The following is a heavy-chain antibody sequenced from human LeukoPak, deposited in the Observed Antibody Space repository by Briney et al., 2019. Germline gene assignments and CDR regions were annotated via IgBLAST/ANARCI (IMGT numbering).Heavy chain of an antibody. J-gene: IGHJ5*02. D-gene: IGHD3-10*01. CDR1: GGSISSSSYY. V-gene: IGHV4-39*07. Sequence: PSETLSLTCTVSGGSISSSSYYWGWIRQPPGKGLEWIGSIYYSGSTYYNPSLKSRVTMSVDTSKNQFSLKLSSVTAADTAVYYCARQITMVRGVMRYNWFDPWGQGTLVTVSS. CDR3: ARQITMVRGVMRYNWFDP. CDR2: IYYSGST.